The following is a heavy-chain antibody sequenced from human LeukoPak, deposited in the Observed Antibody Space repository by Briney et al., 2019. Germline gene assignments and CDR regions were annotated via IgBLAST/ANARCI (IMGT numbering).Heavy chain of an antibody. Sequence: KPSETLSLTCTVSGGSISSYYWSWIRQPAGKGLEWIGRIYTSGSTNYNPSLKSRVTMSVDTSKNQFSLKLSSVTAADTAVYYCARGGTAMISSDAFDIWGQGTMVTVSS. J-gene: IGHJ3*02. CDR3: ARGGTAMISSDAFDI. V-gene: IGHV4-4*07. D-gene: IGHD5-18*01. CDR2: IYTSGST. CDR1: GGSISSYY.